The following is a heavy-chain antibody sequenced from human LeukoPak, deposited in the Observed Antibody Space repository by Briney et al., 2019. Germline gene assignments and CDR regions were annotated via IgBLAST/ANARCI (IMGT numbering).Heavy chain of an antibody. D-gene: IGHD5-24*01. CDR2: ISPNSGGT. Sequence: EASVKVSCKASGYIFIGYYIHWVRQAPGQGLEWMGRISPNSGGTNYAQKLQGRVSMTGDASISTAYMELSRLRSDDTAVYYCVRGSSDGYNHGDYWGQGTLVTVSS. V-gene: IGHV1-2*06. CDR1: GYIFIGYY. CDR3: VRGSSDGYNHGDY. J-gene: IGHJ4*02.